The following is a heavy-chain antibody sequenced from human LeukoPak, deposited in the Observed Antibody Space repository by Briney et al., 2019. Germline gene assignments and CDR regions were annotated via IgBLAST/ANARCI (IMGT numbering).Heavy chain of an antibody. V-gene: IGHV4-39*01. J-gene: IGHJ5*02. D-gene: IGHD6-19*01. CDR2: IHYSGST. Sequence: SETLPLTCTVSGGSNSSGSYYWGWIRQPPGKGLEWIGSIHYSGSTYNNPSLKSRVTMSVDTSNNQFSLKLSSVTAADTAVYYCARQRRAVAVADTWGQGTLVTVSS. CDR1: GGSNSSGSYY. CDR3: ARQRRAVAVADT.